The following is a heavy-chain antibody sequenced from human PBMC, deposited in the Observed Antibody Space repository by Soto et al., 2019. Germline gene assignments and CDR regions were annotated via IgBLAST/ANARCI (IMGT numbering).Heavy chain of an antibody. J-gene: IGHJ4*02. CDR3: ARHEGNGNVWPLDY. CDR1: GGSINSSSYF. CDR2: IYYSGST. D-gene: IGHD2-8*01. V-gene: IGHV4-39*01. Sequence: SETLSLTCSVSGGSINSSSYFWGWVRQPPGKGLEWIGSIYYSGSTYYMPSLRSRVTLSVDTSKNQFSLRLTSVTAEDTAVYYCARHEGNGNVWPLDYWGQGILVTVSS.